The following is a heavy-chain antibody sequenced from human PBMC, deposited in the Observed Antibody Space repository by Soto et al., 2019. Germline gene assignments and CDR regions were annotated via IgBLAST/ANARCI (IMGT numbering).Heavy chain of an antibody. Sequence: ASVQVSCKASGYSFTSYYMHSVRQNTGKGLERLGIINPSGGSTSYGQKFQGRVPMTRDTSTSTVYMELSSLRSEDTAVYYCASLYSSGWYGSDAFDIWGQGTMVTVSS. J-gene: IGHJ3*02. CDR3: ASLYSSGWYGSDAFDI. D-gene: IGHD6-19*01. CDR1: GYSFTSYY. CDR2: INPSGGST. V-gene: IGHV1-46*03.